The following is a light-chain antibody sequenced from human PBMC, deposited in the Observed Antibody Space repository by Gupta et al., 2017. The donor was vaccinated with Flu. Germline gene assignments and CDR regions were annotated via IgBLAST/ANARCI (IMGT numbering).Light chain of an antibody. CDR2: GDI. CDR1: NVASNG. CDR3: QVWDNSRHRVR. Sequence: DVLAQPPSVSVAPGETATITCERGNVASNGVNWYRQRPGQAPVWRGFGDIDRPPGLPERLFGSTLGTTATLNVSRVEAGDEADYYCQVWDNSRHRVRFGGGTRLTGL. V-gene: IGLV3-21*02. J-gene: IGLJ2*01.